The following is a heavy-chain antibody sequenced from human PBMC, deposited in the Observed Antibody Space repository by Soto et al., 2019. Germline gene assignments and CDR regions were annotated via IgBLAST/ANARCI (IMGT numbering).Heavy chain of an antibody. D-gene: IGHD2-15*01. CDR1: GFTFSSYG. V-gene: IGHV3-33*01. CDR2: IWYDGSNK. CDR3: ARDLDCSGGSCYYYFDY. J-gene: IGHJ4*02. Sequence: QVQLVESGGGVVQPGRSLRLSCAASGFTFSSYGMHWVHQAPGKGLEWVAVIWYDGSNKYYADSVKGRFTISRDNSKNTLYLQMNSLRVEDTAVYYCARDLDCSGGSCYYYFDYWGQGTLVTVSS.